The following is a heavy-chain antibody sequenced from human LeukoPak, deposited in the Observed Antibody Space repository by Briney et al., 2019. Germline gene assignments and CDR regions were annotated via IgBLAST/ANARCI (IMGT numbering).Heavy chain of an antibody. CDR2: ISPSGDIT. D-gene: IGHD6-13*01. V-gene: IGHV3-21*01. J-gene: IGHJ4*02. CDR1: GFTFSKHG. CDR3: ARGFSSWYYFDY. Sequence: PGGTLRLSCAASGFTFSKHGMNWVRQAPGKGLEWVSGISPSGDITYYADSVKGRFTISRDNAKNSLYLQMNSLRAEDTAVYYCARGFSSWYYFDYWGQGTLVTVSS.